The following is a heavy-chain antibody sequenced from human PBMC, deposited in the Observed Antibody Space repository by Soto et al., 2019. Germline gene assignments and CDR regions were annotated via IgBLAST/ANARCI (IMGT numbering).Heavy chain of an antibody. CDR3: AKAKASGWYYFDY. Sequence: GGSLRLSCAASGFTFTNFAMSWVRQAPGRGLEWVSGISASGRDTYYADSVKDRFTVARDNSKNTLYLQMNSLRAEDTAIYYCAKAKASGWYYFDYWGQGARVTVSS. CDR2: ISASGRDT. D-gene: IGHD6-19*01. J-gene: IGHJ4*02. CDR1: GFTFTNFA. V-gene: IGHV3-23*01.